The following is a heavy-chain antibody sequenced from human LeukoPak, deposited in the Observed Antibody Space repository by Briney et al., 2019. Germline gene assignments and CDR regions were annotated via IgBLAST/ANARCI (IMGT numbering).Heavy chain of an antibody. Sequence: SETLSLTCSVSGGYISSYYWSWIRQPPGKGLEWIGYIFNSGSTNYNPSLKSRVTISVDTSKNQFSLKLSSVTAADTAVYFCALGDCSITSCYVFDYWGQGTLVTVSS. CDR1: GGYISSYY. D-gene: IGHD2-2*01. CDR3: ALGDCSITSCYVFDY. CDR2: IFNSGST. V-gene: IGHV4-59*01. J-gene: IGHJ4*02.